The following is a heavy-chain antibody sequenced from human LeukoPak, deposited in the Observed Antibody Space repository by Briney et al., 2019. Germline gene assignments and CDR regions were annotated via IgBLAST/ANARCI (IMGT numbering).Heavy chain of an antibody. CDR1: GFTFSTYA. V-gene: IGHV3-23*01. CDR3: ARDRDVLGY. D-gene: IGHD3-3*02. CDR2: ISGSGSGT. Sequence: PGGSLRLSCAASGFTFSTYAMTWVRQAPGQGLEWVSSISGSGSGTYYADSVKGRFTISRDNSKNTLYLQMNSLRAEDTAVYYCARDRDVLGYWGQGTLVTVSS. J-gene: IGHJ4*02.